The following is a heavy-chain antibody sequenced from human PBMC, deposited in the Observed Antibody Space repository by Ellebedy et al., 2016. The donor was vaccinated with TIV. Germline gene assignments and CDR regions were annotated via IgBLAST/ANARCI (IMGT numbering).Heavy chain of an antibody. CDR1: GFTFSSYG. V-gene: IGHV3-30*03. D-gene: IGHD3-10*01. CDR2: ISSDGSNK. Sequence: GESLKISCAASGFTFSSYGMHWVRQAPGKGLEWVAVISSDGSNKYYADSVKGRFTISRDNSKNTLYLQMNSLTTEDTAVYYCARAVIGKEDFDYWGQGSLVSVSS. J-gene: IGHJ4*02. CDR3: ARAVIGKEDFDY.